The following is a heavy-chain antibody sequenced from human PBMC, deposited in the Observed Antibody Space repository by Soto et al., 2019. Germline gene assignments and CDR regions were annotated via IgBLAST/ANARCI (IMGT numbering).Heavy chain of an antibody. CDR1: GFTFSSYA. D-gene: IGHD3-10*01. V-gene: IGHV3-23*01. CDR3: AKPMVRGVMETGGMDV. J-gene: IGHJ6*02. CDR2: ISGGGGST. Sequence: GGSLRLSCAASGFTFSSYAMSWVRQAPGKGLEWVSAISGGGGSTYYADSVKGRFTISRDNSKNTLYLQMNSLRAEDTAVYYCAKPMVRGVMETGGMDVWGQGTTVTVSS.